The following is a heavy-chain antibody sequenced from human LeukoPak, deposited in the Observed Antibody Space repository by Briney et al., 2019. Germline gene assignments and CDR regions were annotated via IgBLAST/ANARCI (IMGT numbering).Heavy chain of an antibody. CDR2: IYHSGST. J-gene: IGHJ4*02. CDR3: ARGTGGYYANFDY. Sequence: SETLSLTCAVSGYSMSSGYYWGWIRQPPGKGREWIGSIYHSGSTYYNPSLKSRVTISVDTPKHQYSLRLTSVTPADTAVYHCARGTGGYYANFDYWGQGTLVTVSS. D-gene: IGHD3-10*01. V-gene: IGHV4-38-2*01. CDR1: GYSMSSGYY.